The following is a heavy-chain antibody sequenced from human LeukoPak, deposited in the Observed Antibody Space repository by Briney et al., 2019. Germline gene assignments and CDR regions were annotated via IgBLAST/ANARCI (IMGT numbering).Heavy chain of an antibody. CDR3: ARVRCSSTSCSYYFGY. D-gene: IGHD2-2*01. Sequence: PGGSLRLSCAASGFTFSSYAMHWVRQAPGKGLEYVSAISSNGGSTYYANSVKGRFTISRDNSKNTLYLQMGSLRAEDMAVYYCARVRCSSTSCSYYFGYWDQGTLVTISS. CDR2: ISSNGGST. J-gene: IGHJ4*02. V-gene: IGHV3-64*01. CDR1: GFTFSSYA.